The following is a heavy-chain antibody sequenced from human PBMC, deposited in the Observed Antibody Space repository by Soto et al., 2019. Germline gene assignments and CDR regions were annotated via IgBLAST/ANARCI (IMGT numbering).Heavy chain of an antibody. Sequence: QVQLQESGPGLVKPSETLSLTCTVSGGSVTSGDYWWTWIRQHPEKGLEWIGHIHSRGRTYYSPSLKSRVAIPVDSSKPQFSLKVTFRTAADTAVYFCARAQWSQRPYSAGQFDLWGQGTLITVSS. V-gene: IGHV4-31*03. J-gene: IGHJ5*02. D-gene: IGHD3-3*01. CDR1: GGSVTSGDYW. CDR3: ARAQWSQRPYSAGQFDL. CDR2: IHSRGRT.